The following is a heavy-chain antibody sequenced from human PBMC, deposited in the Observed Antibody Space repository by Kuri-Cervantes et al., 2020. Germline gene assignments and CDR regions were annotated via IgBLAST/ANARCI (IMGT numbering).Heavy chain of an antibody. J-gene: IGHJ4*02. CDR1: GGSISSYY. D-gene: IGHD3-9*01. CDR2: ISYSGST. CDR3: ARGTDYDILTGYFLPYFDY. V-gene: IGHV4-59*01. Sequence: GSLRLSCTVSGGSISSYYWSWSRQPPGKGLEWSGYISYSGSTNYNPTLKSRVTISVDTSKNLFSLKLSSVTAADTAVYYCARGTDYDILTGYFLPYFDYWGQGTLVTVSS.